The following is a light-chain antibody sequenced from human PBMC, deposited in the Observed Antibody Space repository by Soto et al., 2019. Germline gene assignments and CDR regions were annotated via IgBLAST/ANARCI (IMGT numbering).Light chain of an antibody. CDR1: QAIYNY. J-gene: IGKJ4*01. Sequence: DIQMTQSPSSLSASVGDRVTITCRASQAIYNYLAWYQQKPGKVPTLLISAASTVQSGVPSRFSGSGCGTDFTLTISSLQHEDVATYYCQKFSAVPTFGGGTKVEI. V-gene: IGKV1-27*01. CDR3: QKFSAVPT. CDR2: AAS.